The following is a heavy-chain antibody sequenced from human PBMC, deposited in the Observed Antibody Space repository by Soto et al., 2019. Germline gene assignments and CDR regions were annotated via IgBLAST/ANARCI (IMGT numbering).Heavy chain of an antibody. J-gene: IGHJ4*02. CDR2: IIPIFGTP. CDR1: GGTFNNYV. Sequence: SVKVSCKASGGTFNNYVINWVRQAPGQGLEWMAGIIPIFGTPNYTQKFQGRVTITADKSTSTAYMELNSLRSEDTAVYYCAGRCDGTNCLAHFDYWGQGTLVTVSS. D-gene: IGHD2-2*01. CDR3: AGRCDGTNCLAHFDY. V-gene: IGHV1-69*06.